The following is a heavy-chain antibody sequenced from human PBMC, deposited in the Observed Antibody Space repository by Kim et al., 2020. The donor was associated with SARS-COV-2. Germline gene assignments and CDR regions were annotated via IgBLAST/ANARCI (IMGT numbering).Heavy chain of an antibody. CDR1: GVSLSSGGYY. D-gene: IGHD3-10*01. CDR3: ARVGGRRDSGSYPPDY. Sequence: SETLSLTCSVSGVSLSSGGYYWSWIRQLPTKGLEFIGFISYGARRNYNPSLKSRVSMSVDRSTNQFSLEVNSVTAADAAVYYCARVGGRRDSGSYPPDYWGQGTVVTVSS. J-gene: IGHJ4*02. V-gene: IGHV4-31*03. CDR2: ISYGARR.